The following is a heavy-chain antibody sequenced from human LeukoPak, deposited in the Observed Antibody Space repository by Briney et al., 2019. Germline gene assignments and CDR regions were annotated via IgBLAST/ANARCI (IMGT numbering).Heavy chain of an antibody. D-gene: IGHD2-15*01. Sequence: ASVKVSCKTSGGTFRNYGFTWVRQAPGQGLEWMGGIIPISGTGKYAQKFQGRVTVIADEFTSTAYMELSSLRSEDTAVYYCASRYCSGGSCFSRDYYYYYMDVWGKGTTVTVSS. CDR2: IIPISGTG. V-gene: IGHV1-69*13. J-gene: IGHJ6*03. CDR1: GGTFRNYG. CDR3: ASRYCSGGSCFSRDYYYYYMDV.